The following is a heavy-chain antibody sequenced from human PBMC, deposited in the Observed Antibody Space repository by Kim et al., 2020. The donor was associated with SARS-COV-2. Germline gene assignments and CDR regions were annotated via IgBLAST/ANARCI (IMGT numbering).Heavy chain of an antibody. CDR3: ARDHCSGGSCYIDPNYYYYGMDV. J-gene: IGHJ6*02. V-gene: IGHV1-8*01. Sequence: ASVKVSCKASGYTFTSYDINWVRQATGQGLEWMGWMNPNSGNTGYAQKFQGRVTMTRNTSISTAYMELSSLRSEDTAVYYCARDHCSGGSCYIDPNYYYYGMDVWGQGTTVTVSS. D-gene: IGHD2-15*01. CDR1: GYTFTSYD. CDR2: MNPNSGNT.